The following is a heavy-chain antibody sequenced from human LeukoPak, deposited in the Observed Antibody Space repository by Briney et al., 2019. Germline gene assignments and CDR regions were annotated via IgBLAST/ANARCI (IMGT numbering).Heavy chain of an antibody. D-gene: IGHD3-10*01. CDR3: AREGFGESYLDY. CDR2: IIPIFGTA. CDR1: GGTFSSYA. J-gene: IGHJ4*02. V-gene: IGHV1-69*13. Sequence: SVKVSCKASGGTFSSYAISWERQAPGQGLEWMGGIIPIFGTANYAQKFQGRVTITADESTSTAYMELSSLRSEDTAVYYCAREGFGESYLDYWGQGTLVTVYS.